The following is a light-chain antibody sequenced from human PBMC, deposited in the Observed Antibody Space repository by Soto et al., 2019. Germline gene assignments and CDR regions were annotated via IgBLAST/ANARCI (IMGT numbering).Light chain of an antibody. Sequence: EIVMTQSPATLSVSPGERATLCRSASQSVSSNLAWYQQKPGQAPRLLIYGASTRPTGIPARFSGSGSGADFTLTISSLQSEDFAVYYCQQYDKWPLTFGGGTKVDI. V-gene: IGKV3D-15*01. J-gene: IGKJ4*01. CDR1: QSVSSN. CDR3: QQYDKWPLT. CDR2: GAS.